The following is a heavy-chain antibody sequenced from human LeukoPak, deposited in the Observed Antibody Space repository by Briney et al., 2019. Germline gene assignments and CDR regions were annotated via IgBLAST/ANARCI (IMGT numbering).Heavy chain of an antibody. J-gene: IGHJ4*02. Sequence: GGSLRLSCAASGFTVSSNYMSWVRQAPGKGLEWVSVIYSGGSTYYADSVKGRFTISRDNSKNTLYLQMNSLRAEDTAVYYCARGGIAVAGPIDYWGQGTLVTVSS. V-gene: IGHV3-66*01. CDR3: ARGGIAVAGPIDY. CDR2: IYSGGST. CDR1: GFTVSSNY. D-gene: IGHD6-19*01.